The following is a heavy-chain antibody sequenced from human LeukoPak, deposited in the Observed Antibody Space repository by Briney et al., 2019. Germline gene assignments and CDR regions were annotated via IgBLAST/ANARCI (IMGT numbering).Heavy chain of an antibody. D-gene: IGHD3-22*01. J-gene: IGHJ3*02. Sequence: PSETLSLTCTVSGGSISSYYWSWIRQPPGKGLEWIGYIHYSGSTNYNPSLKSRVTISVDTSKNQFSLKLSSVTAADTAVYYCARQGDSSGYKRGAFDIWGQGTMVTVSS. CDR1: GGSISSYY. CDR3: ARQGDSSGYKRGAFDI. V-gene: IGHV4-59*08. CDR2: IHYSGST.